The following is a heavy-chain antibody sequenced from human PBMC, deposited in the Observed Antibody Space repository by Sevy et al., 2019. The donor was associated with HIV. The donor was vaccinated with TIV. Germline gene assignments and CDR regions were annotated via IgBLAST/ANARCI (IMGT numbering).Heavy chain of an antibody. CDR2: ISSSGSTI. D-gene: IGHD2-21*01. V-gene: IGHV3-11*01. CDR3: ASDNAVEVNFDY. CDR1: GFTFSDYY. J-gene: IGHJ4*02. Sequence: GGSLRLSCAASGFTFSDYYMSWIRQAPGKGLEWVSYISSSGSTIYYADSVKGRFTISRDNAKNSLYLQMNSLRAEDTAVYYYASDNAVEVNFDYWGQGTLVTVSS.